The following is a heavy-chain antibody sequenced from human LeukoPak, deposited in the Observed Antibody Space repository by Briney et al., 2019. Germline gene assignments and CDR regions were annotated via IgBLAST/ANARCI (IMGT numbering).Heavy chain of an antibody. CDR3: AKSDWFDP. CDR2: IKYDGGSA. V-gene: IGHV3-74*01. Sequence: PGGSLRLSCATSGFTLRNYWMNWLRRAPGKGLEWVSRIKYDGGSATYAESVKGRFTISRDNARNTVYLQMNSLRVEDTAVYYCAKSDWFDPCGQGILVTVSS. CDR1: GFTLRNYW. J-gene: IGHJ5*02.